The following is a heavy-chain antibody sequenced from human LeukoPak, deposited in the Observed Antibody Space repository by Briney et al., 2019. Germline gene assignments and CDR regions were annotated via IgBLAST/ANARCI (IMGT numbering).Heavy chain of an antibody. Sequence: PGGSLRLSCAASGFTFSSYSMNWVRQAPGKGLEWVSSISSSSSYIYYADSVKGRFTISRDNAKNSLYLQMNSLRAEDTAVYYCARIRTTVVTLDAFDIWGQGTMVTVSS. J-gene: IGHJ3*02. CDR2: ISSSSSYI. CDR3: ARIRTTVVTLDAFDI. CDR1: GFTFSSYS. V-gene: IGHV3-21*01. D-gene: IGHD4-23*01.